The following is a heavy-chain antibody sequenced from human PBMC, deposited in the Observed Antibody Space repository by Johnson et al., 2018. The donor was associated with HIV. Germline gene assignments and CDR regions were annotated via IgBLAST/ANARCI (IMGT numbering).Heavy chain of an antibody. CDR1: GFRVSCNY. D-gene: IGHD6-6*01. V-gene: IGHV3-66*01. J-gene: IGHJ3*02. Sequence: VQLVESGGGLVQRGGSLRLSCVASGFRVSCNYMSWVRQAPGKGLEWVSVIYSGGSTYYADSVTGRFTISRDNSKTSLYRQMNSLRAEDTALYYCARALVEYSSSGAFDIRGQGTMVTVSS. CDR2: IYSGGST. CDR3: ARALVEYSSSGAFDI.